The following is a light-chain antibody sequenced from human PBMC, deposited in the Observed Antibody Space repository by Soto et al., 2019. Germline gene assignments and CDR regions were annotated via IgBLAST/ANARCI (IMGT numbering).Light chain of an antibody. CDR1: QSVSSN. V-gene: IGKV3-15*01. Sequence: EIVMTQSPATLSVSPGERATLSCRASQSVSSNLAWYQQKPGQAPRLLIYAASTRATRFPARVSGSGSGTEFTLTIGRLQSEDFSVYYCQQYQDWPTFGQGTKVEVK. CDR3: QQYQDWPT. CDR2: AAS. J-gene: IGKJ1*01.